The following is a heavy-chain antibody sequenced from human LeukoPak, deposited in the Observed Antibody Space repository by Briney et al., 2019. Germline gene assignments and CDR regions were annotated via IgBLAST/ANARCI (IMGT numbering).Heavy chain of an antibody. CDR1: GFTFSSYW. J-gene: IGHJ4*02. V-gene: IGHV3-30-3*01. CDR2: ISYDGSNK. CDR3: ARVLSSSRIDY. D-gene: IGHD6-6*01. Sequence: GGSLRLSCAASGFTFSSYWMHWVRQAPGKGLEWVAVISYDGSNKYYADSVKGRFTISRDNSKNTLYLQMNSLRAEDTAVYYCARVLSSSRIDYWGQGTLVTVSS.